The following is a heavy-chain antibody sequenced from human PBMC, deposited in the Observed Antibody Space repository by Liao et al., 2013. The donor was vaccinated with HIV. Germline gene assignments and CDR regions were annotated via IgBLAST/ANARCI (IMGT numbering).Heavy chain of an antibody. J-gene: IGHJ4*02. Sequence: QVQLQESGPGLVKPSQTLSLTCTVSGGSISSDDYYWSWIRQPAGKGLEWIGRIYASGSTNYNPSLKSRVTISVDTSKSQFSLKLSSVTAADTAVYYCARGHCTNGICYFDYWGQGTLVTVSS. V-gene: IGHV4-61*02. CDR3: ARGHCTNGICYFDY. CDR2: IYASGST. D-gene: IGHD2-8*01. CDR1: GGSISSDDYY.